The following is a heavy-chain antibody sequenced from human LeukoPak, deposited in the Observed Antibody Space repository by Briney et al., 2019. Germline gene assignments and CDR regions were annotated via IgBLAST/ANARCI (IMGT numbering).Heavy chain of an antibody. V-gene: IGHV1-69*04. CDR3: AKGLYASGSYYNIGNTYFDY. CDR1: GGTFISYA. Sequence: SVKVSCKASGGTFISYAISWVRQAPGQGLEWMGRIIPILGIANYAQKFQGRVTITADKSTSTAYMELNSLRAEDTALYYCAKGLYASGSYYNIGNTYFDYWGQGTLVTVSS. J-gene: IGHJ4*02. CDR2: IIPILGIA. D-gene: IGHD3-10*01.